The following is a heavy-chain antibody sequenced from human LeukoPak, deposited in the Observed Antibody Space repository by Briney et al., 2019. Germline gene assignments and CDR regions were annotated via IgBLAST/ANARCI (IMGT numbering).Heavy chain of an antibody. J-gene: IGHJ4*02. CDR3: AKDATSYYDFWSGYYTLVANSLDY. CDR2: ISSSGSTI. D-gene: IGHD3-3*01. Sequence: GGSLRLSCAASGFTFSDYYMSWIRQAPGKGLEWVSYISSSGSTIYYADSVKGRFTISRDNAKNSLYLQMNSLRAEDTAVYYCAKDATSYYDFWSGYYTLVANSLDYWGQGTLVTVSS. CDR1: GFTFSDYY. V-gene: IGHV3-11*04.